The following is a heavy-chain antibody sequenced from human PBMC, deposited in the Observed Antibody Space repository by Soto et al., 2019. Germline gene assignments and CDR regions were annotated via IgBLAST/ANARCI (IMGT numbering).Heavy chain of an antibody. V-gene: IGHV3-48*01. CDR3: ARAIGYADTAFDI. Sequence: GGSLRLSCAASGFTFSTYSVNWVRQAPGKGLEWVSYISRTSTTIYYADSMKGRFTISRDNAKNSLFLQMNSLRAEDTAVYYCARAIGYADTAFDIWGQGTMVTVSS. CDR2: ISRTSTTI. J-gene: IGHJ3*02. D-gene: IGHD1-1*01. CDR1: GFTFSTYS.